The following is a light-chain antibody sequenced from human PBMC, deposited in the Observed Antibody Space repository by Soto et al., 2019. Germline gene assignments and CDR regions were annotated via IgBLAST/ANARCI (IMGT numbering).Light chain of an antibody. J-gene: IGKJ5*01. Sequence: EIVMTQSPATLSVSPGERATLSCRASQSVSSNLAWYQQKPGQAPRLLIYGASIRATGIPDRFNGSGSETDFTLTISRLEPEDFALYYCQQYGSSAPITFGQGTRLEIK. CDR2: GAS. CDR1: QSVSSN. CDR3: QQYGSSAPIT. V-gene: IGKV3-20*01.